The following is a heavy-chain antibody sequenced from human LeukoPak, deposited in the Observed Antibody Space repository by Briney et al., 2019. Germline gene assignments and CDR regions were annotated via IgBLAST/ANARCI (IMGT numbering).Heavy chain of an antibody. CDR1: GFTFSSYA. CDR2: ISYDGSNK. V-gene: IGHV3-30-3*01. D-gene: IGHD6-19*01. Sequence: GGSLRLSCAASGFTFSSYAMHWVRQAPGKGLEWVAVISYDGSNKYYADSVKGRFTISRDNSKNTLYLQMNSLRAEDTAVYYCAKDPSSGWYEIWFDPWGQGTLVTVSS. J-gene: IGHJ5*02. CDR3: AKDPSSGWYEIWFDP.